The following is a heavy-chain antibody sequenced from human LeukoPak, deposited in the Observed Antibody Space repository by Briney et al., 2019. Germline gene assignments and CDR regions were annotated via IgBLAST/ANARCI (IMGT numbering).Heavy chain of an antibody. V-gene: IGHV3-48*01. CDR1: GFTLSGYS. J-gene: IGHJ6*02. D-gene: IGHD3-10*01. CDR2: INSRSSDI. Sequence: GGSLRLSCEASGFTLSGYSMTWVRQAPGKGLQWVSYINSRSSDIYYADSVKGRFTISRANAKNSLFLQMYSLRPEDTAVYYCGRAGFGRYGMDVWGQGTTVTVSS. CDR3: GRAGFGRYGMDV.